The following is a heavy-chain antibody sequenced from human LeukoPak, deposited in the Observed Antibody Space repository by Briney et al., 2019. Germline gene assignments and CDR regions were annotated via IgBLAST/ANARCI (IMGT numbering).Heavy chain of an antibody. CDR1: GGSITSGGYY. V-gene: IGHV4-39*01. CDR3: ARLGGFPNWFDP. J-gene: IGHJ5*02. Sequence: SETLSLTCTVSGGSITSGGYYWGWIRQPPGKGLEWVGSIHYSGNTHNNPSLKSRVTISVDTSKNQFPLKLSSVTAADTAVYHCARLGGFPNWFDPWGQGTLVTVSS. CDR2: IHYSGNT.